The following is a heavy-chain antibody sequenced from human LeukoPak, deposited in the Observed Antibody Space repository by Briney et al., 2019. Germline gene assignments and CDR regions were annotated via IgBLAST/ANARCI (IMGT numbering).Heavy chain of an antibody. CDR2: ISGSGGST. CDR1: GFTLTSYA. D-gene: IGHD6-19*01. J-gene: IGHJ6*02. V-gene: IGHV3-23*01. Sequence: PGGPLRLSCAPSGFTLTSYAMGWVRQAPGRGLGWASAISGSGGSTYYADSVKGRFTISRDNSKNTLYLQMNSLRAEDTAVYYCAKAGGLGSGWYFYYYYGMDVWGQGTTVTVSS. CDR3: AKAGGLGSGWYFYYYYGMDV.